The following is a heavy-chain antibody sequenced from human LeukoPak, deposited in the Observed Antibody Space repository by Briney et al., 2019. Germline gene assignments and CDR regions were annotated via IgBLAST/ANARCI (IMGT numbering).Heavy chain of an antibody. CDR1: GFTVSSNY. CDR2: IYSGGST. CDR3: ARGNVVVPAALAYYYYGMDV. Sequence: GGSLRLSCAASGFTVSSNYMSWVRQAPGKGLEWVSVIYSGGSTYYADSVKGRFTISRDNAKNSLYLQMNSLRAEDTAVYYCARGNVVVPAALAYYYYGMDVWGQGTTVTVSS. V-gene: IGHV3-66*01. D-gene: IGHD2-2*01. J-gene: IGHJ6*02.